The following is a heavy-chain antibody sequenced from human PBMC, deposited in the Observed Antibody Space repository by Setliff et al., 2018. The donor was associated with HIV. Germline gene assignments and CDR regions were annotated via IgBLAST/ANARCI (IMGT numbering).Heavy chain of an antibody. D-gene: IGHD3-3*01. CDR2: VHYSGST. V-gene: IGHV4-59*01. CDR1: GLSMSYNY. Sequence: KPSETLSLTCTVSGLSMSYNYWTWIRQSPGKGLEWIGYVHYSGSTRYNPFLKSRVTISVDTSKKKFSLKLTSMTATDTAVYYCASEKKAWSVSDSFYEYWGQGVPVTVSS. CDR3: ASEKKAWSVSDSFYEY. J-gene: IGHJ4*02.